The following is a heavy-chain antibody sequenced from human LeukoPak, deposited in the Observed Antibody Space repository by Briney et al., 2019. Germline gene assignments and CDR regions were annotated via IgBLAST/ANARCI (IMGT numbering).Heavy chain of an antibody. J-gene: IGHJ4*02. D-gene: IGHD1-7*01. Sequence: ASVKVSCKASGYTFTGYYMHWVRQAPGQGLEWRGWINPNSVGTNYAQKFQGRVTMTRDTSISTAYMELSRLRSDDTAVYYCAMGKELLFDYWGQATLVTVCS. CDR2: INPNSVGT. CDR1: GYTFTGYY. V-gene: IGHV1-2*02. CDR3: AMGKELLFDY.